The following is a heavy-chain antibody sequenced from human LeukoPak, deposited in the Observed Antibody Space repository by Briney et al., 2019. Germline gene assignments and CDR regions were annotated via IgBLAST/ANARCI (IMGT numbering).Heavy chain of an antibody. V-gene: IGHV3-23*01. CDR2: ISPGGGTT. CDR3: AREEQWLADY. J-gene: IGHJ4*02. CDR1: GFAFGSEA. Sequence: GGSLRLSCTVSGFAFGSEAMSWVRQSPARGLEWVTSISPGGGTTYYADFVKGRFTISRDNAKNSLYLQMNSLRAEDTAVYYCAREEQWLADYWGQGTLVTVSS. D-gene: IGHD6-19*01.